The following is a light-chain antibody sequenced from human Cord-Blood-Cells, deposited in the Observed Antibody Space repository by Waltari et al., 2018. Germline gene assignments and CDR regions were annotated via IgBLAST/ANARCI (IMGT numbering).Light chain of an antibody. Sequence: IQMTQSPPPPSASVGDRVTITCRASQSISSWLTWYQQKPGKAPKLLIYDASSLESGVPSRFSGSGSGTEFTLTISSLQPDDFATYYCQQYNSYSTFGQGTKLEIK. V-gene: IGKV1-5*01. CDR1: QSISSW. CDR3: QQYNSYST. CDR2: DAS. J-gene: IGKJ2*01.